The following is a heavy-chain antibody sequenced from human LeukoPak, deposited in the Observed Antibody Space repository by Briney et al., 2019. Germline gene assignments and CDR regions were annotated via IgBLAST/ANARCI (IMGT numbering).Heavy chain of an antibody. CDR3: ARRGYYYDSSHYYYFDY. CDR1: GVSITSYY. J-gene: IGHJ4*02. CDR2: IYHSGST. Sequence: SETLSLTCTVSGVSITSYYWSWIRQPPGKGLEWIGSIYHSGSTNDHPSLKSRVTTSVDTSKNQFSLKLSSVTAADTAVYYCARRGYYYDSSHYYYFDYWGQGTLVTVSS. V-gene: IGHV4-59*08. D-gene: IGHD3-22*01.